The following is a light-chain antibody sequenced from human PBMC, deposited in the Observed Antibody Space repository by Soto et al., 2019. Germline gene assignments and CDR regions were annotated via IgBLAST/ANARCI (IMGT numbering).Light chain of an antibody. CDR1: QDISNY. CDR2: DAS. V-gene: IGKV1-33*01. CDR3: QQYDNLPLT. Sequence: DIQMTQSPSSLSSSVGYIFTITCQASQDISNYLNWYQQKPWKAPKLLIYDASNLETGVPSRFSGSGSGTDFTFTISSLQPEDIATYYCQQYDNLPLTFGGGTKVDIK. J-gene: IGKJ4*01.